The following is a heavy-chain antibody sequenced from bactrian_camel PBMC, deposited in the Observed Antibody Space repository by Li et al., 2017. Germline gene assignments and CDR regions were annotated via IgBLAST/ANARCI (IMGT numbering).Heavy chain of an antibody. J-gene: IGHJ6*01. CDR2: IDSDGST. CDR3: AAWVCTVVAGAVGGY. CDR1: GFTFSTYY. Sequence: HVQLVESGGGLVQPGGSLRLSCAASGFTFSTYYMSWVRQAPGKEREGVAAIDSDGSTSYADSVKGRFTISQDNAKNTLYLQMNSLKPEDTAMYYCAAWVCTVVAGAVGGYWGQGTQVTVS. D-gene: IGHD6*01. V-gene: IGHV3S26*01.